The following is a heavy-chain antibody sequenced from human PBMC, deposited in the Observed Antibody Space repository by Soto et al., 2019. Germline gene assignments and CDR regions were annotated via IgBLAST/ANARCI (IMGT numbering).Heavy chain of an antibody. CDR3: ARDYGDARDQ. CDR1: GYTFSNFG. D-gene: IGHD4-17*01. J-gene: IGHJ4*02. Sequence: QVHLVQSGAEVKKPGASVKVSCKTSGYTFSNFGISWVRQAPGQGFEWLGWISGYNGNSKYAQKFQDRVTMTTDTSTSTGYLELRRLNSDDSAVYYCARDYGDARDQWGQGTLVTVSS. V-gene: IGHV1-18*01. CDR2: ISGYNGNS.